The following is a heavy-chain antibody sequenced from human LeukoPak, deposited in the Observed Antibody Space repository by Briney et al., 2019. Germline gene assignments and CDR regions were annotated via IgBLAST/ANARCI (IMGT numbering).Heavy chain of an antibody. CDR3: ASNMVRGRGVDY. J-gene: IGHJ4*02. CDR1: GGTFSSSA. CDR2: IIPILGIA. D-gene: IGHD3-10*01. V-gene: IGHV1-69*04. Sequence: SVKVSCKASGGTFSSSAISWVRQAPGQGLEWMGRIIPILGIANYAQKFQGRVTITADKSTSTAYMELSSLRSEDTAVYYCASNMVRGRGVDYWGQGTLVTVSS.